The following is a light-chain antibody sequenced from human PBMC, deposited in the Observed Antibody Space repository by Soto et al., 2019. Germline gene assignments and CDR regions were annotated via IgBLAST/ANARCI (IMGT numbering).Light chain of an antibody. CDR1: QSVSSE. Sequence: ARVCGRASQSVSSELAWYQQQPGQAPRLLMYGASTRATGIPDRFSGIGSGTEFTVSLRGLYSEHSAIFSCRQYTSRPITIGRGTRLEIK. CDR3: RQYTSRPIT. J-gene: IGKJ5*01. CDR2: GAS. V-gene: IGKV3-15*01.